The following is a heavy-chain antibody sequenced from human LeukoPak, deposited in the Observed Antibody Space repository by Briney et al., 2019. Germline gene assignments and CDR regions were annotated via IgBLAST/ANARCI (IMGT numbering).Heavy chain of an antibody. J-gene: IGHJ6*03. Sequence: GESLKISCKGSGYSFTSYWIGWVRQMPGKGLEWMGIIYPGDSDTRYSPSFQGQVTISADKSISTAYLQWSSLKASDTAMYYCARHVPRYGSGTDYYYYYYMDVWGKGTTVTVSS. V-gene: IGHV5-51*01. CDR2: IYPGDSDT. D-gene: IGHD3-10*01. CDR1: GYSFTSYW. CDR3: ARHVPRYGSGTDYYYYYYMDV.